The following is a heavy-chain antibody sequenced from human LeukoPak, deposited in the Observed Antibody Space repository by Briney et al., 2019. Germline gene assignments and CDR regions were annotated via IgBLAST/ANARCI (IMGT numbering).Heavy chain of an antibody. V-gene: IGHV3-23*01. Sequence: GGSLRLSCAASGFTFNSYAMYWVRQAPGKGLEWVSGIFGSGGSAHYADSVKGRFTISRDNSKNTVYLQMDSLRVEDTAVYYCGKTTTGYSSGRYPGWPVNYWGQGTLVTVSS. J-gene: IGHJ4*02. CDR1: GFTFNSYA. D-gene: IGHD6-19*01. CDR3: GKTTTGYSSGRYPGWPVNY. CDR2: IFGSGGSA.